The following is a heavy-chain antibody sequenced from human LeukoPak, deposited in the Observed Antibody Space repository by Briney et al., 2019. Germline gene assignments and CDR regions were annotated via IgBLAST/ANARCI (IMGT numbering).Heavy chain of an antibody. J-gene: IGHJ4*02. CDR2: ISSSSSYI. D-gene: IGHD4-17*01. Sequence: GGSLRLSCAASGLTVSNNYMNWVRQAPGKGLEWVSSISSSSSYIYYADSVKGRFTISRDNAKNSLYLQMNSLRAEDTAVYYCARYSTTALDYWGQGTLVTVSS. V-gene: IGHV3-21*01. CDR1: GLTVSNNY. CDR3: ARYSTTALDY.